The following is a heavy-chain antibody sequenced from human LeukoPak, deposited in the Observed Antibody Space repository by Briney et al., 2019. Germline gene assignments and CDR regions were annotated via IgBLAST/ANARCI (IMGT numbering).Heavy chain of an antibody. CDR1: GGTFISYA. D-gene: IGHD2-2*01. CDR3: ARATIVVVPAAMNYYYYGMDV. J-gene: IGHJ6*02. V-gene: IGHV1-69*13. CDR2: IIPIFGTA. Sequence: GASVKVSCKASGGTFISYAISWVRQAPGQGLEWMGGIIPIFGTANYAQKFQGRVTITADESTSTAYMELSSLRSEDTAVCYCARATIVVVPAAMNYYYYGMDVWGQGTTVTVSS.